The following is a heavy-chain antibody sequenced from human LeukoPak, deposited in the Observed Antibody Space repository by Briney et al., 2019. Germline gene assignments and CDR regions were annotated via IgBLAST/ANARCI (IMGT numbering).Heavy chain of an antibody. Sequence: PSETLSLTCTVSGVSISSYYWSWIRQPPGKGLEWIGYIYYSGSTNYNPSLKSRVTISVDTSKNQFSLKLSSVTAADTAVYYCASEDYDILTGYYNYYWGQGTLVTVSS. V-gene: IGHV4-59*08. CDR3: ASEDYDILTGYYNYY. CDR2: IYYSGST. CDR1: GVSISSYY. D-gene: IGHD3-9*01. J-gene: IGHJ4*02.